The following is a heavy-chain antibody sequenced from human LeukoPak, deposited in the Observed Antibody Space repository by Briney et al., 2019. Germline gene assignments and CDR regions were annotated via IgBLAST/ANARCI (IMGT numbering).Heavy chain of an antibody. J-gene: IGHJ4*02. CDR1: GFTFSSYA. CDR3: AKGSGWYISPFDY. V-gene: IGHV3-23*01. Sequence: PGGSLRLSCAASGFTFSSYAMSWVRRAPGKGLEWVSAISGSGGSTYYADSVKGRFTISRDNSKNTLYLQMNSLRAEDTAVYYCAKGSGWYISPFDYWGQGTLVTVSS. D-gene: IGHD6-19*01. CDR2: ISGSGGST.